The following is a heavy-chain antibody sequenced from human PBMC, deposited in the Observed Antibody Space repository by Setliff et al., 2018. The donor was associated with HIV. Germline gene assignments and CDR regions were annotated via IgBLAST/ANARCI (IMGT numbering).Heavy chain of an antibody. CDR2: ISSSDSTI. J-gene: IGHJ4*02. D-gene: IGHD4-17*01. CDR3: ARLSPPDDYGDLGGVDY. Sequence: LRLSCAASGFTFSSYEMNWVRQAPGKGLEWVAYISSSDSTIYYADSVKGRFTIYRDNAKNSLFLQMDSLRVEDTAFYYCARLSPPDDYGDLGGVDYWGQGTLVTVSS. V-gene: IGHV3-48*03. CDR1: GFTFSSYE.